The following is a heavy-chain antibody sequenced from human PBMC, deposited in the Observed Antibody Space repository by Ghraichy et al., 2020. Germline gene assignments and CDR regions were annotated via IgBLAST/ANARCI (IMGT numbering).Heavy chain of an antibody. CDR3: ARDSSGWPDKNGFDY. CDR1: GYTFTSYG. Sequence: ASVKVSCKASGYTFTSYGISWVRQAPGQGLEWMGWISAYNGNTNYAQKLQGRVTMTTDTSTSTAYMELRSLRSDDTAVYYCARDSSGWPDKNGFDYWGQGTLVTVSS. J-gene: IGHJ4*02. CDR2: ISAYNGNT. V-gene: IGHV1-18*01. D-gene: IGHD6-19*01.